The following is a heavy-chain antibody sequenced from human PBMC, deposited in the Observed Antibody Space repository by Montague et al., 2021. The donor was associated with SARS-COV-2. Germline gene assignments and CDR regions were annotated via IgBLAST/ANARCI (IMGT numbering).Heavy chain of an antibody. Sequence: SLRLSCPASGFTFSSYAMSWVCQAPGKGLEWVSGISGSGGITSYTDSVKGRFSISRDNSKNTLYLQMNSLRAEDTAVYYCAKKIVAGGTGYFDYWGQGTLVTVSS. V-gene: IGHV3-23*01. CDR2: ISGSGGIT. J-gene: IGHJ4*02. CDR3: AKKIVAGGTGYFDY. D-gene: IGHD6-13*01. CDR1: GFTFSSYA.